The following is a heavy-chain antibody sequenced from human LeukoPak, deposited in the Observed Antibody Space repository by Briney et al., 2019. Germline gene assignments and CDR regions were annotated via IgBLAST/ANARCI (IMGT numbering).Heavy chain of an antibody. CDR3: AKGRGLVSPDDH. CDR2: ISNSGGST. D-gene: IGHD3/OR15-3a*01. V-gene: IGHV3-23*01. Sequence: GGSLRLSCAASGFTFNSHTMTWVRQAPGKGLEWVSAISNSGGSTYYADSVKGRFTISRDNSKNTLYLQMNSLKAEDTAVYYCAKGRGLVSPDDHWGQGTLVTVSS. J-gene: IGHJ4*02. CDR1: GFTFNSHT.